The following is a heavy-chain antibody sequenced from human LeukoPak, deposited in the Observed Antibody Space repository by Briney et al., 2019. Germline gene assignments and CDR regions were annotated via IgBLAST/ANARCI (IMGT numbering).Heavy chain of an antibody. CDR1: GGSISSYY. J-gene: IGHJ3*02. CDR3: ARARSKWELYDAFDI. V-gene: IGHV4-59*08. Sequence: PSETLSLTCTVSGGSISSYYWSWIRQPPGKGLEWIGYIYYSGSTNYNPSLKSRVTISVDTSKNQFSLKLSSVTAADTAVYYCARARSKWELYDAFDIWGQGTMVTVSS. D-gene: IGHD1-26*01. CDR2: IYYSGST.